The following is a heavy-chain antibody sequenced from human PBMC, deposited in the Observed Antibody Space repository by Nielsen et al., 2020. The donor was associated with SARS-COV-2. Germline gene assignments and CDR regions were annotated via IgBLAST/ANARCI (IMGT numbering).Heavy chain of an antibody. J-gene: IGHJ4*02. CDR2: IIPIFGTA. V-gene: IGHV1-69*13. CDR1: GYTFTSYD. Sequence: SVKVSCKASGYTFTSYDINWVRQAPGQGLEWMGGIIPIFGTANYAQKFQGRVTITADESTSTAYMELSSLRSEDTAVYYCARDSPGYYYDSSGYWSFDYWGQGTLVTVSS. D-gene: IGHD3-22*01. CDR3: ARDSPGYYYDSSGYWSFDY.